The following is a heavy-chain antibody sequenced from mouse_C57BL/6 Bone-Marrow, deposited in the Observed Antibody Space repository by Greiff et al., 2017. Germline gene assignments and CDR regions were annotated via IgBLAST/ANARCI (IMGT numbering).Heavy chain of an antibody. CDR3: ATHCYGSFDY. D-gene: IGHD1-1*01. Sequence: EVMLVESGGGLVKPGGSLKLSCAASGFTFSSYAMSWVRQTPEKRLEWVATISDGGSYTHYPDNVKGLFTISRDNATNNLYLHMSHLKSEDTAMYYCATHCYGSFDYWGQGTTLTVSA. V-gene: IGHV5-4*03. J-gene: IGHJ2*01. CDR1: GFTFSSYA. CDR2: ISDGGSYT.